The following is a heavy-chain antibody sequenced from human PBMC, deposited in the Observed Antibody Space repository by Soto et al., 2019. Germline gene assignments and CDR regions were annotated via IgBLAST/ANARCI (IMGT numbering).Heavy chain of an antibody. J-gene: IGHJ4*02. V-gene: IGHV3-30*18. D-gene: IGHD3-3*01. CDR3: AKGITIFGVVPPDY. CDR2: ISYDGSNK. Sequence: QVQLVESGGGVVQPGRSLRLSCAASGFTFSSYGMHWVRQAPGKGLEWVAVISYDGSNKYYADSVKGRFTISRDNSKNTLYLQMNSLRAEDTAVYYCAKGITIFGVVPPDYWGQGTLVTVSS. CDR1: GFTFSSYG.